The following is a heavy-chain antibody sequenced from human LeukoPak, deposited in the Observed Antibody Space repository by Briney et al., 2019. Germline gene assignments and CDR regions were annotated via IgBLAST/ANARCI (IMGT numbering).Heavy chain of an antibody. CDR1: GGSISSSSYY. CDR3: ARNRIAAAGS. Sequence: SSETLSLTCTVSGGSISSSSYYWGWIRQPPGKGLEWIGSIYYSGSTYYNPSLKSRVTISVDTSKNQFSLKLNSVTAADTAVYYCARNRIAAAGSWGQGTLVTVSS. V-gene: IGHV4-39*07. J-gene: IGHJ5*02. D-gene: IGHD6-13*01. CDR2: IYYSGST.